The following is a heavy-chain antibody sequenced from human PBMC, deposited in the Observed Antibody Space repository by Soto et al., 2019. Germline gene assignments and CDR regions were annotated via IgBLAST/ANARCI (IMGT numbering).Heavy chain of an antibody. V-gene: IGHV4-30-4*01. CDR2: IYYSGST. Sequence: QVQLQESGPGLVKPSQTLSLTCTVSGGSISSGDYYWSWIRQPPGKGLEWIGYIYYSGSTYYNPSLKSRVTISVDTSKNQFSLKLSSVTAADTAVYYCARGCGQMTTVLYYYYGMDVWGQGTTVTVSS. CDR1: GGSISSGDYY. CDR3: ARGCGQMTTVLYYYYGMDV. J-gene: IGHJ6*02. D-gene: IGHD4-4*01.